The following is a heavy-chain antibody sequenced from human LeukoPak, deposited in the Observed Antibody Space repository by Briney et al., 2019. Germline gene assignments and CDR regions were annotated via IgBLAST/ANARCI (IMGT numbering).Heavy chain of an antibody. D-gene: IGHD6-13*01. V-gene: IGHV4-59*12. J-gene: IGHJ4*02. CDR1: GGSITSDY. CDR2: FSYSGST. Sequence: SETLSLTCTVSGGSITSDYWSWIRQSPGKGLEWIGYFSYSGSTHYSPSLTSRVTISVDTSKNQFSLKLSSVTAADTAVYYCARGQWQQLGYYFDYWGQGTLVTVSS. CDR3: ARGQWQQLGYYFDY.